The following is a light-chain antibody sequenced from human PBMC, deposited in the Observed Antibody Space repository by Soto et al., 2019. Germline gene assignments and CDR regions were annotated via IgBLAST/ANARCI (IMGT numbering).Light chain of an antibody. J-gene: IGKJ1*01. CDR2: AAS. CDR3: QKYDTAPLT. Sequence: DIQMTQSPSSLSSSIGDRVTIPCRASQGISTYLAWYQQKPGKVPKLLIYAASTLLSGVPSRFSGSGSGTDFTLTISSLQPEDVATYYCQKYDTAPLTFGQGTKVDIK. V-gene: IGKV1-27*01. CDR1: QGISTY.